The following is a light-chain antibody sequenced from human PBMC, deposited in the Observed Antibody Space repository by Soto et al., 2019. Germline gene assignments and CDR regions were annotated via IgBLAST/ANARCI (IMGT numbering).Light chain of an antibody. Sequence: DIQMAQSPSTLPASVGDRVTITCRSSQTISMWLAWYQQKPGKAPKLLIYKASTLKSGVPSRFSGSGSGTEFTLTISSLQPDDFATYYCQQYNGYRWTFGQGTKVDI. V-gene: IGKV1-5*03. CDR3: QQYNGYRWT. CDR1: QTISMW. CDR2: KAS. J-gene: IGKJ1*01.